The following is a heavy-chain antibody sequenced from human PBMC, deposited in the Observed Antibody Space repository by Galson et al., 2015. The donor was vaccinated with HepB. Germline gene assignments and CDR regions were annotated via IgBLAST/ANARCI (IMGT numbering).Heavy chain of an antibody. CDR1: GFTVSSNY. D-gene: IGHD1-26*01. CDR2: IYSGGST. V-gene: IGHV3-53*01. J-gene: IGHJ6*03. CDR3: ARGSSGSYSYYYYYMDV. Sequence: SLRLSCAASGFTVSSNYMSWVRQAPGKGLEWVSVIYSGGSTYYADSVKGRFTISRDNSKNTLYLQMNSLRAEDTAVYYCARGSSGSYSYYYYYMDVWGKGTTVTVSS.